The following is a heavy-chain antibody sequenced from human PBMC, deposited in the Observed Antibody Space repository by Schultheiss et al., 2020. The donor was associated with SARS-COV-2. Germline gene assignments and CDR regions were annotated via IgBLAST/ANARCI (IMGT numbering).Heavy chain of an antibody. CDR3: ARGASYHQDYLYYYGMDV. D-gene: IGHD1-26*01. V-gene: IGHV3-72*01. Sequence: GGSLRLSCAASGFTFSDHYMDWVRQAPGKGLEWVGRTRNKANSYTTEYAASVKGRFSISRDDSKNSLYLQMNSLKTEDTAVYYCARGASYHQDYLYYYGMDVWGQGTTVTVSS. J-gene: IGHJ6*02. CDR2: TRNKANSYTT. CDR1: GFTFSDHY.